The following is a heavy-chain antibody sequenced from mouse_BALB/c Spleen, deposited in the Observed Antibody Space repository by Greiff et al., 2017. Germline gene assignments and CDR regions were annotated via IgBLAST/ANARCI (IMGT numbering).Heavy chain of an antibody. CDR2: INPSTGYT. CDR1: GYTFTSYW. CDR3: ARYYYGSSYFDY. Sequence: VKLKQSGAELAKPGASVKMSCKASGYTFTSYWMHWVKQRPGQGLEWIGYINPSTGYTEYNQKFKDKATLTADKSSSTAYMQLSSLTSEDSAVYYCARYYYGSSYFDYWGQGTTLTVSS. V-gene: IGHV1-7*01. D-gene: IGHD1-1*01. J-gene: IGHJ2*01.